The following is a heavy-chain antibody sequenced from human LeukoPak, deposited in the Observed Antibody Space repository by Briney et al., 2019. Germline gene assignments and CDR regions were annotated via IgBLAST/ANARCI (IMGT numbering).Heavy chain of an antibody. D-gene: IGHD2-2*01. V-gene: IGHV1-18*01. CDR3: ARDEGWGSVVPAAINY. CDR2: ISAYNGNT. J-gene: IGHJ4*02. Sequence: GALMKVSCKASGYTFTSYGISWVRQAPGQGLEWMGWISAYNGNTNYAQKLQGRVTMTTDTSTSTAYMELRSLRSDDTAVYYCARDEGWGSVVPAAINYWGQGTLVTVSS. CDR1: GYTFTSYG.